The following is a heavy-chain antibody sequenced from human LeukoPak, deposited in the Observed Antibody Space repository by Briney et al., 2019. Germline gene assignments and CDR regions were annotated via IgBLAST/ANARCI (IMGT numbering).Heavy chain of an antibody. Sequence: GGSLRLSCAASGFTFDDYAMHWVRQPPGKSLEWVSLISGDGGSTYCADSVKGRFTISRDNSKNTLYLQMNSLRAEDTAVYYCARDGAVAGFDYWGQGTLVTVSS. CDR1: GFTFDDYA. D-gene: IGHD6-19*01. J-gene: IGHJ4*02. V-gene: IGHV3-43*02. CDR3: ARDGAVAGFDY. CDR2: ISGDGGST.